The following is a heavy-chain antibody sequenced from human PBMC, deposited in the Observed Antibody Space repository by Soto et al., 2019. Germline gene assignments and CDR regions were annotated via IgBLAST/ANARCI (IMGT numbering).Heavy chain of an antibody. J-gene: IGHJ4*02. CDR2: IYYSGST. Sequence: SETLSLTCTVSGGSISSYYWSWIRQPPGKGLEWIGYIYYSGSTNYNPSLKSRVTISVDTSKNQFSLKLSSVTAADTAVYYCARSDYGGDFDYWGQGTLVTVSS. CDR3: ARSDYGGDFDY. D-gene: IGHD4-17*01. CDR1: GGSISSYY. V-gene: IGHV4-59*01.